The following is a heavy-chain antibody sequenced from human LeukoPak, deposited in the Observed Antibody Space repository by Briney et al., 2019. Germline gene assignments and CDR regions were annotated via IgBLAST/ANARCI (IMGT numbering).Heavy chain of an antibody. Sequence: ASETLSLTCTVSGVSISSSNSYWGWIRQPPGKGLELIGSIYYSGSTYYNPSLKSRVTISVDTSKNQFSLKLSSVTAADTAVYYCARDQQLVFYRQRYYFDYWGQGTLVTVSS. CDR2: IYYSGST. CDR3: ARDQQLVFYRQRYYFDY. D-gene: IGHD6-13*01. V-gene: IGHV4-39*07. CDR1: GVSISSSNSY. J-gene: IGHJ4*02.